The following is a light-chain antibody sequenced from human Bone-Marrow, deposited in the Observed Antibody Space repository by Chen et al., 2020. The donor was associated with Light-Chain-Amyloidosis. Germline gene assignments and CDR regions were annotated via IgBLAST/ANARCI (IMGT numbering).Light chain of an antibody. J-gene: IGLJ3*02. Sequence: SYVLPQPSSVSVAPGQTATTPCGGNNIGSTSVHWYQQTPGQAPLLVVYDDSDRPSGIPERLSGSNSGNTATLTISRVEAGDEADYYCQVWDRSSDRPVFGGGTKLTVL. CDR2: DDS. V-gene: IGLV3-21*02. CDR3: QVWDRSSDRPV. CDR1: NIGSTS.